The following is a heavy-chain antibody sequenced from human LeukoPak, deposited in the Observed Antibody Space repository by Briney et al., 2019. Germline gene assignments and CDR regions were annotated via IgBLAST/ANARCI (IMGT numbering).Heavy chain of an antibody. CDR2: IGYDGTTK. CDR3: AKEVRGDAHRYFDY. J-gene: IGHJ4*02. CDR1: GLTLTNYG. D-gene: IGHD3-10*01. V-gene: IGHV3-30*02. Sequence: GGSLRLSCTASGLTLTNYGIQWVRQAPGKGLEWVAFIGYDGTTKYFGASVKGRFTISRDTSKNTVYLQMNTLRLEDTAVYYCAKEVRGDAHRYFDYWGQGTLVTVSS.